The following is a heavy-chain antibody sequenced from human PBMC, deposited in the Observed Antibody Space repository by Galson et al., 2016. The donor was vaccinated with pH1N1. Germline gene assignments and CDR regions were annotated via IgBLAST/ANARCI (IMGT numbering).Heavy chain of an antibody. V-gene: IGHV3-74*01. CDR3: ARGVDTGDR. CDR2: TNGDGSNT. CDR1: GFIFSNSW. J-gene: IGHJ5*02. D-gene: IGHD5-18*01. Sequence: SLRLSCAASGFIFSNSWMHWVRQAPGKGLLWVARTNGDGSNTNYADSVKGRFTISRDNAKNTLYLQMDRLRTEDTAVYYCARGVDTGDRWGQGTLVTVSS.